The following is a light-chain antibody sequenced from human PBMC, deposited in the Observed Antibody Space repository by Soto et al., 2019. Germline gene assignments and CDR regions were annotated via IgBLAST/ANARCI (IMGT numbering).Light chain of an antibody. J-gene: IGKJ5*01. CDR1: QSVSSSY. V-gene: IGKV3-20*01. CDR3: QQYGSSPPIT. Sequence: EIVLTQSPATLSSSQGKTATISCMASQSVSSSYLAWYQQKPGQAPRLLIYGASSRATGIPDRFSGSGSGTDFTLTISRLEPEDFAVYYCQQYGSSPPITFGQGTRLEIK. CDR2: GAS.